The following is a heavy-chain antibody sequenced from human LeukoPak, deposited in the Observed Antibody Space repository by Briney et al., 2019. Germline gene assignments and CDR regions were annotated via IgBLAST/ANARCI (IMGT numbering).Heavy chain of an antibody. Sequence: SETLSLTCTVSGGSISSYYWSWIRQPPGKGLEWIGYIYYSGSTNYNPSLKSRVTISVDTSKNQFSLKLSSVTAADTAVYYCARGRWSGSYSGYFDYWGQGTLVTVSS. CDR3: ARGRWSGSYSGYFDY. V-gene: IGHV4-59*01. J-gene: IGHJ4*02. D-gene: IGHD1-26*01. CDR2: IYYSGST. CDR1: GGSISSYY.